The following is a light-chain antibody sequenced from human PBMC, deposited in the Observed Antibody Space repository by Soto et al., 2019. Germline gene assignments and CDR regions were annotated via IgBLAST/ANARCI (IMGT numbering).Light chain of an antibody. Sequence: QSVLTQQPSVSGAPGQRVTISCTGSRSNIGAGYDVHWYQQPPGTAPKLLIYGNINRPSGVPDRFSVSKSGTSASLAITGVQAEDEGDYYCQSYDSSLSGVVFGGGTKLTVL. J-gene: IGLJ2*01. CDR3: QSYDSSLSGVV. CDR2: GNI. V-gene: IGLV1-40*01. CDR1: RSNIGAGYD.